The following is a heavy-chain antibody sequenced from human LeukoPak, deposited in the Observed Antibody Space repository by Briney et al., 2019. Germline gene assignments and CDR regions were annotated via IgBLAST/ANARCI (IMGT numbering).Heavy chain of an antibody. V-gene: IGHV3-21*01. CDR3: AREPYASGSYYFDY. Sequence: GGSLRLSCAASGFTFSSYSMNWVRQAPGKGLEWVSSISSSSSYIYYADSVKGRFTISRDNAKNSLYLQMNSLRAEDTAVYYCAREPYASGSYYFDYWGQGTLVTVSS. CDR2: ISSSSSYI. CDR1: GFTFSSYS. J-gene: IGHJ4*02. D-gene: IGHD3-10*01.